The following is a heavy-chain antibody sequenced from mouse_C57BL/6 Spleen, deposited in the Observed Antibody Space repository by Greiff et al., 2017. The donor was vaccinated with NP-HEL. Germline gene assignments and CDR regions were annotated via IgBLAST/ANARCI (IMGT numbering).Heavy chain of an antibody. V-gene: IGHV5-4*01. Sequence: VQLKESGGGLVKPGGSLKLSCAASGFTFSSYAMSWVRQTPEKRLEWVATISDGGSYTYYPDNVKGRFTISRDNAKKHLYLQMSHLKSEDTAMYYCARVYSNYYFDYWGQGTTLTVSS. CDR2: ISDGGSYT. CDR3: ARVYSNYYFDY. CDR1: GFTFSSYA. D-gene: IGHD2-5*01. J-gene: IGHJ2*01.